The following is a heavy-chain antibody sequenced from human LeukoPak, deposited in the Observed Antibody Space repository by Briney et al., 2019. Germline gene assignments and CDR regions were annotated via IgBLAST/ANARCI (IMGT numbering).Heavy chain of an antibody. CDR3: ARGLVSGSQRGYFDY. D-gene: IGHD1-26*01. J-gene: IGHJ4*02. CDR2: ISYDGSNK. V-gene: IGHV3-30*04. CDR1: GFTFSSYA. Sequence: GGSLRLSCAASGFTFSSYAMHWVRQAPGKGLEWVAVISYDGSNKYYADSVKGRFTISRDNSKNTLYLQMNSLRAEDTAVYYYARGLVSGSQRGYFDYWGQGTLVTVSS.